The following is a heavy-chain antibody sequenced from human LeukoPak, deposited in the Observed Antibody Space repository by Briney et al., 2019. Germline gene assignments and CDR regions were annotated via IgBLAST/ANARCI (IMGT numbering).Heavy chain of an antibody. J-gene: IGHJ1*01. Sequence: QPGGSLRLSCAASGFTFSSYAMSWVRQAPGKGLEWVSAISGSGGSTYYADSVKGRFTISRDNSKNTLYLQMNSLRAGDTAVYYCAKIGRYYYDSSGYRAEYFQHWGQGTLVTVSS. V-gene: IGHV3-23*01. CDR1: GFTFSSYA. D-gene: IGHD3-22*01. CDR3: AKIGRYYYDSSGYRAEYFQH. CDR2: ISGSGGST.